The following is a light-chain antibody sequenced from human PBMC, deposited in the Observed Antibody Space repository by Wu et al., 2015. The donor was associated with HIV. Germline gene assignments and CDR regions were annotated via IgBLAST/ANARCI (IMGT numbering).Light chain of an antibody. CDR3: QQYVSSTWT. CDR2: GTS. V-gene: IGKV3-20*01. Sequence: EIVLTQSPGTLSLSPGERATLSCRASQSVSGSYLAWYQQKPGQAPRLLIYGTSNRATGIPDRFSGSGSGTDFTLTISRLEPEDFAVYFCQQYVSSTWTFGQGTKVEIK. CDR1: QSVSGSY. J-gene: IGKJ1*01.